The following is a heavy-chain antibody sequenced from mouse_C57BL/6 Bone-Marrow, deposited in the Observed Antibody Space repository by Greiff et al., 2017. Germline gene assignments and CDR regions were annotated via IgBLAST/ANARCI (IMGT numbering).Heavy chain of an antibody. CDR2: ISDGGSYT. J-gene: IGHJ3*01. Sequence: EVQRVESGGGLVKPGGSLKLSCAASGFTFSSYAMSWVRQTPEKRLEWVATISDGGSYTYYPDNVKGRFTISRDNAKNNLYLQMSHLKSEDTAMYYCARAHYYGSSGFAYWGQGTLVTVSA. D-gene: IGHD1-1*01. CDR3: ARAHYYGSSGFAY. V-gene: IGHV5-4*01. CDR1: GFTFSSYA.